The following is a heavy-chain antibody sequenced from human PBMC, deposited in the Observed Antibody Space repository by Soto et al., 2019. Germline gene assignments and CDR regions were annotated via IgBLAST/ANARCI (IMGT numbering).Heavy chain of an antibody. J-gene: IGHJ4*02. CDR1: RGSINTGDYY. CDR2: IYYSGST. V-gene: IGHV4-30-4*01. Sequence: QVQLQESGPGLVKPSQTLSLTCTVSRGSINTGDYYWSWMRQPPGKGLEWIGSIYYSGSTHYNPSLXSXXTLSVDTSHNQFSRSLSSVTATDTAVYYCARDLSRWGGTVYWGQGTQVTVSS. CDR3: ARDLSRWGGTVY. D-gene: IGHD1-1*01.